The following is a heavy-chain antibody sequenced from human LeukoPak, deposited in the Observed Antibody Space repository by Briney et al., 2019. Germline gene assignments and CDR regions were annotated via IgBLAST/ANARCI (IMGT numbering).Heavy chain of an antibody. Sequence: GGSLRLSCAASGFTFSSYAMSWVRQAPGKGLEWVAVIWYDGSNKYYADSVKGRFTISRDNSKNTLYLQMNSLRAEDTAVYYCAKDSNYSFDYWGQGTLVTVSS. CDR2: IWYDGSNK. J-gene: IGHJ4*02. D-gene: IGHD4-11*01. V-gene: IGHV3-33*06. CDR3: AKDSNYSFDY. CDR1: GFTFSSYA.